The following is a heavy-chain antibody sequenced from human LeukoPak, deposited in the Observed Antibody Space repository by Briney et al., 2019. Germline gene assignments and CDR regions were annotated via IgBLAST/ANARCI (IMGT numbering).Heavy chain of an antibody. CDR3: ARSPDCRSTSCSNWFDP. V-gene: IGHV4-31*03. Sequence: SETLSLTCTVSGGSISSGDYNWSWIRPHPGKGLEGVVNIYYSGGTYCNTSLKSRVTISVDTSKNQFSLKLSSVTAADTAVYYCARSPDCRSTSCSNWFDPWGQGTLVTVSS. CDR2: IYYSGGT. D-gene: IGHD2-2*01. CDR1: GGSISSGDYN. J-gene: IGHJ5*02.